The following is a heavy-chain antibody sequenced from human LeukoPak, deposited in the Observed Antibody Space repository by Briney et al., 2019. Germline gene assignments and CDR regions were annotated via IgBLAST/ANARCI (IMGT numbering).Heavy chain of an antibody. V-gene: IGHV3-30*02. CDR1: GFTFSSYG. J-gene: IGHJ6*03. D-gene: IGHD6-19*01. CDR2: IRYDGSNK. CDR3: AKDAIAVAAYYYMDV. Sequence: GGSLRLSCAASGFTFSSYGMHWVRQAPGKGLEWVAFIRYDGSNKYYADSVKGRFTISRDNSKNTLYLQRNSLRAEDTAVYYCAKDAIAVAAYYYMDVWGKGTTVTVSS.